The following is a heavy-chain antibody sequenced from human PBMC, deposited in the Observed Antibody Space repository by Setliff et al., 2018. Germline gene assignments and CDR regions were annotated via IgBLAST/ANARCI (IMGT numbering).Heavy chain of an antibody. Sequence: ASLKVPCKASGYTFTSYDINWMRQASGQGLEWMGWMNPNRGNTGSTQKFQGRFTMTRDTSISTAYMGLSRLRSDDTAVYYCAREEVGRYSSGWYISSDNWFDPWGQGTLVTVSS. D-gene: IGHD6-19*01. V-gene: IGHV1-8*02. CDR3: AREEVGRYSSGWYISSDNWFDP. CDR1: GYTFTSYD. J-gene: IGHJ5*02. CDR2: MNPNRGNT.